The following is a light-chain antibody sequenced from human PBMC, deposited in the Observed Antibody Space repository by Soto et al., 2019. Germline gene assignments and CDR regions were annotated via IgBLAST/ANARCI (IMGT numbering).Light chain of an antibody. J-gene: IGKJ1*01. CDR1: QGIGND. Sequence: DIQMTQSPSSLSASVGDRVTITCRARQGIGNDLGWYQQKPGKAPKRLIYLTYSLQTGVPSRFSGSGSGTEFSLTISSLQPEDSATYFCLQHNSYPRTFGQGTKVEIK. V-gene: IGKV1-17*01. CDR2: LTY. CDR3: LQHNSYPRT.